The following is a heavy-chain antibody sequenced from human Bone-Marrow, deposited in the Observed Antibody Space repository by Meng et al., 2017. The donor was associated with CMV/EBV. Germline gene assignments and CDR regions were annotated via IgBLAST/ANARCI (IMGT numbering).Heavy chain of an antibody. CDR2: ISSSGSTI. J-gene: IGHJ4*02. CDR3: AKLYGGLGVLDY. D-gene: IGHD4-23*01. V-gene: IGHV3-48*03. CDR1: GFTFSSYE. Sequence: SLKISCAASGFTFSSYEMNWVRQAPGKGLEWVSYISSSGSTIYYADSVKGRFTISRDNSKNTLYLQMNSLRAEDTAVYYCAKLYGGLGVLDYWGQGTLVTVSS.